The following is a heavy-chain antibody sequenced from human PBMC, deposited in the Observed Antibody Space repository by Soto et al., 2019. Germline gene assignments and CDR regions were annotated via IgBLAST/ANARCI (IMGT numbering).Heavy chain of an antibody. CDR2: IYWDDDK. CDR1: GFSVTTSGVG. Sequence: QITLKESGPTPVKPTQTLTLTCSFSGFSVTTSGVGVGWIRQPPGKALEWLAIIYWDDDKRYSPSLKSRITITKDTSENQVVLTMTNMDPVDTATYYCALNTGSSGYSDAFDIWGQGTMVTVSS. V-gene: IGHV2-5*02. CDR3: ALNTGSSGYSDAFDI. J-gene: IGHJ3*02. D-gene: IGHD5-12*01.